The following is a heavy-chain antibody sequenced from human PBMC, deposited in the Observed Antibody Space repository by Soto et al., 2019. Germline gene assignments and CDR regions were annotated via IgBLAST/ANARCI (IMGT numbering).Heavy chain of an antibody. D-gene: IGHD6-19*01. CDR2: INPSGGST. CDR3: ARVLSRGIAVAGTVY. J-gene: IGHJ4*02. Sequence: QVQLVQSGAEVKKPGASVKVSCKASAYTFTSYYMHWVRQAPGQGLEWMGIINPSGGSTSYAQKFQGRDTIAGDTSTSTGYRELSSLRSEDTAVYYCARVLSRGIAVAGTVYWGQGTLVTVSS. V-gene: IGHV1-46*03. CDR1: AYTFTSYY.